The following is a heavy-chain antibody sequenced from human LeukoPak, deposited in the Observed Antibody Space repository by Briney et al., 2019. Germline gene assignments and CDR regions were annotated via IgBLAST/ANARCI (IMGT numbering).Heavy chain of an antibody. J-gene: IGHJ4*02. CDR3: AIAGRGYSGYDYVY. CDR1: GGSISSYY. CDR2: IYYSGST. Sequence: PSETLSLTCTVSGGSISSYYWSWIRQPPGKGLEWVGYIYYSGSTTYNPPLKSGVTISVDTSKNQVSLKLSSVTAADTAVYYCAIAGRGYSGYDYVYWGQGTLVTVSS. D-gene: IGHD5-12*01. V-gene: IGHV4-59*01.